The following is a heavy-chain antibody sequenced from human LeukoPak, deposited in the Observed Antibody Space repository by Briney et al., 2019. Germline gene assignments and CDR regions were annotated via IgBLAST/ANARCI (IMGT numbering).Heavy chain of an antibody. V-gene: IGHV4-4*07. J-gene: IGHJ6*03. CDR2: IYTSGST. CDR1: GGSISSYY. Sequence: PSETLSLTCTVSGGSISSYYWSWIRQPAGKGLEWIGRIYTSGSTNYNPSLKSRVTMSVDTSKNQFPLKLSSVTAAETAVYYCAREGRYRYGHNEYHLYMDIWGKGTTVTVSS. CDR3: AREGRYRYGHNEYHLYMDI. D-gene: IGHD2/OR15-2a*01.